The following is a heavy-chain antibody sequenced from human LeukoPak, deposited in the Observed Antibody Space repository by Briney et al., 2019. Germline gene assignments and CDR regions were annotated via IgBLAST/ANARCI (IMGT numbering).Heavy chain of an antibody. CDR1: GGTFSSYV. CDR2: IIPIFGTA. J-gene: IGHJ4*02. V-gene: IGHV1-69*05. D-gene: IGHD6-13*01. Sequence: ASVKVSCEASGGTFSSYVISWVRQAPGQGLEWMGRIIPIFGTANYAQKFQGRVTITTDESTSTAYMELSSLRSEDTAVYYCARGQDWAAAGTGYYFDYWGQGTLVTVSS. CDR3: ARGQDWAAAGTGYYFDY.